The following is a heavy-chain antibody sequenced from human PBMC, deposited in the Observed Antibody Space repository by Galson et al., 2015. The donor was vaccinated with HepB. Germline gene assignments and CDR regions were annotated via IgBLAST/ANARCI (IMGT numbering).Heavy chain of an antibody. CDR3: AGQYYDVLAAYSNGLDV. CDR1: RFTFNNYG. D-gene: IGHD3-9*01. V-gene: IGHV3-33*01. CDR2: ISYDGSGK. J-gene: IGHJ6*02. Sequence: SLRLSCAASRFTFNNYGFHWVRQAPGRGLEWVAFISYDGSGKSYGDSVRGRFTISRDNSKNTLFLQMNSLRAEDTAVYSCAGQYYDVLAAYSNGLDVWGQGTTVTVSS.